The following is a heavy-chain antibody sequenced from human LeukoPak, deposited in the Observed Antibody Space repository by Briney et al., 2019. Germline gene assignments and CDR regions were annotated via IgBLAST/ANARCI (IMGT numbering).Heavy chain of an antibody. Sequence: GGSLRLSCAASGFTFSSYAMSWVRQAPGKGLEWVSAISGSGGSTYYADSVKGRFTISRDNSKNTLYLQMNSLRAEDTAVCYCAKDAYGDYGVYYYYGMDVWGKGTTVTVSS. CDR2: ISGSGGST. J-gene: IGHJ6*04. CDR1: GFTFSSYA. CDR3: AKDAYGDYGVYYYYGMDV. D-gene: IGHD4-17*01. V-gene: IGHV3-23*01.